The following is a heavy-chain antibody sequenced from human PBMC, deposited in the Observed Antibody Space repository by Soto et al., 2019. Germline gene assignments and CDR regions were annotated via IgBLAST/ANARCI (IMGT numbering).Heavy chain of an antibody. CDR2: ISGSGGST. Sequence: EVQLLESGGGLVQPGRSLSLSCAASGFTFSSYAMSWVRQAPGTGLEWVSDISGSGGSTYYADSVKGRFTISRDNSKNTVHLQMNTLRAEDMSVYYCAKEPLGRSSWYLYFQHWGQCTLVTVS. CDR3: AKEPLGRSSWYLYFQH. CDR1: GFTFSSYA. D-gene: IGHD6-13*01. V-gene: IGHV3-23*01. J-gene: IGHJ1*01.